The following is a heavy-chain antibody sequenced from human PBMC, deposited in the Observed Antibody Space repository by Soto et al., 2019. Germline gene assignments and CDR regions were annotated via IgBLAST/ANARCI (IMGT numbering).Heavy chain of an antibody. CDR3: AVLGRGPLSWGVAFDI. CDR1: GGTFSSYT. V-gene: IGHV1-69*02. D-gene: IGHD3-10*01. Sequence: SVKVSCKASGGTFSSYTISWVRQAPGQGLEWMGRIIPILGIANYAQKFQGRVTITADKSTSTAYMELSSLRSEDTAVYYCAVLGRGPLSWGVAFDIWGQGTMVTVSS. J-gene: IGHJ3*02. CDR2: IIPILGIA.